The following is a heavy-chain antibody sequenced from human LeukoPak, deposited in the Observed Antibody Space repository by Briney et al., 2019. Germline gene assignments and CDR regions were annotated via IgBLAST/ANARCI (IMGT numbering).Heavy chain of an antibody. J-gene: IGHJ4*02. CDR3: AGGGAFSSGWSYFDY. V-gene: IGHV4-4*07. Sequence: PSETLSLTCTVSGGSINNYYWSWIRQPAGKGLEWIGRIYTSGSTNYNPSLKSRVTISVDKSKNQFSLKLTSVNAADTAVYYCAGGGAFSSGWSYFDYWGQGTLVTVSS. CDR2: IYTSGST. CDR1: GGSINNYY. D-gene: IGHD6-19*01.